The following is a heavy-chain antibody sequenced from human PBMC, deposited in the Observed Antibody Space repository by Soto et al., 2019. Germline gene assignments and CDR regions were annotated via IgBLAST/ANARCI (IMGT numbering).Heavy chain of an antibody. CDR1: GFIFKNDP. CDR2: IRSDGSPI. V-gene: IGHV3-48*02. CDR3: ARDLNWGFDY. J-gene: IGHJ4*01. D-gene: IGHD7-27*01. Sequence: GGSLRLSCAASGFIFKNDPMNWVRQAPGKGLEWVSHIRSDGSPIYYADSVEGRFTISRDNAKNSLYLQMNSLRDEDTAVYYCARDLNWGFDYWGHGTLVTVSS.